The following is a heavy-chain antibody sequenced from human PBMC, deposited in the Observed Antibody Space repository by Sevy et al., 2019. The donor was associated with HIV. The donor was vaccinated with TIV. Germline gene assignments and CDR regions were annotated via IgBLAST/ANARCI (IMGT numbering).Heavy chain of an antibody. Sequence: SQTLSLTCAISGDSVSSNSAAWNWIRQAPSRGLEWLGRTYYRSKSYNDYAVSVKSRITINPDTSKNQVSLQLNSVTPEDTAIYYCARDGLTYGGMDVWRQGTTVTVSS. CDR2: TYYRSKSYN. D-gene: IGHD1-20*01. J-gene: IGHJ6*02. V-gene: IGHV6-1*01. CDR1: GDSVSSNSAA. CDR3: ARDGLTYGGMDV.